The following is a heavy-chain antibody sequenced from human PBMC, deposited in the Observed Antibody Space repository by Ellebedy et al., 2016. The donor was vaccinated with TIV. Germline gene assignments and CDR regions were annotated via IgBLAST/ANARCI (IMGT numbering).Heavy chain of an antibody. CDR2: IYSGGDT. Sequence: PGGSLRLSCAASGFTFSDYWMSWVRQAPGKGLEWVSVIYSGGDTYYADSVKGRFTISRDNSKNTLYLQMNSLRVEDTAGYYWASRPNGDYHFLDYWGQGTLVTVSS. D-gene: IGHD4-17*01. CDR1: GFTFSDYW. CDR3: ASRPNGDYHFLDY. J-gene: IGHJ4*02. V-gene: IGHV3-66*01.